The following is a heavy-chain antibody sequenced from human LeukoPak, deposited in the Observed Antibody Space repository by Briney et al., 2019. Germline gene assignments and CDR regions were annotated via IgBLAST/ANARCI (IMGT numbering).Heavy chain of an antibody. CDR2: ISSRGGGT. CDR3: AKTFSSTWSDWYFYL. Sequence: GGSLRLSCAASGFTFSSYAMSWVRQAPGKGLEWVSSISSRGGGTYYADSVKGRVSLSIDNSKNTLSLQMNSLGAEDTVVYYCAKTFSSTWSDWYFYLWGRGTLVNVSS. J-gene: IGHJ2*01. D-gene: IGHD6-13*01. V-gene: IGHV3-23*01. CDR1: GFTFSSYA.